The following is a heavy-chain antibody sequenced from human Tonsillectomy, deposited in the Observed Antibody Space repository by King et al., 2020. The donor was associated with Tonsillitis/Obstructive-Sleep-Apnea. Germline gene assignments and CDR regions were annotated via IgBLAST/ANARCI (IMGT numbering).Heavy chain of an antibody. J-gene: IGHJ4*02. Sequence: VQLVESGGGLVQPGGSLRLSCAASGFTFSSYAMSWVRQAPGKGLEWVSAISGSGGSTYYADSVKGRFTISRDNSKNTHYLQMNSLRAEDTAVYYCAKDKEGVLYYYDSSGYVGYWGQGTLVTVSS. V-gene: IGHV3-23*04. CDR2: ISGSGGST. CDR3: AKDKEGVLYYYDSSGYVGY. D-gene: IGHD3-22*01. CDR1: GFTFSSYA.